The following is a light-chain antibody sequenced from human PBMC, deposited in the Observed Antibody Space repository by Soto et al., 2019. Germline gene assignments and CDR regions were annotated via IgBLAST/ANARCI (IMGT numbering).Light chain of an antibody. CDR2: EVS. V-gene: IGLV2-23*02. CDR1: SSDVGSYNP. Sequence: QSVLTQPASVSGSPGQPITISCTGTSSDVGSYNPVSWYQQHPGKAPKLMIYEVSKRPSGVSNRFSGSKSGNTASLTISGLQAEDEADYYCCSYAGSSTPYVFGTGTKVTVL. CDR3: CSYAGSSTPYV. J-gene: IGLJ1*01.